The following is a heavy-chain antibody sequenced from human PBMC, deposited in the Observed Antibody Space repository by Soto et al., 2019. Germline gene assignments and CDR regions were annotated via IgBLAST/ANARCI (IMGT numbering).Heavy chain of an antibody. CDR1: VGSISSSSYY. CDR2: VYYRGRS. CDR3: VSQRTTVLTQAYFDY. D-gene: IGHD4-17*01. Sequence: SETLSLTCTVSVGSISSSSYYWGWIRQPPGKGLEWIGSVYYRGRSYSKSSVKSRVTISVDTSKNQSSLNFNSVTASDTALYYCVSQRTTVLTQAYFDYWGPGALVTVSS. J-gene: IGHJ4*02. V-gene: IGHV4-39*01.